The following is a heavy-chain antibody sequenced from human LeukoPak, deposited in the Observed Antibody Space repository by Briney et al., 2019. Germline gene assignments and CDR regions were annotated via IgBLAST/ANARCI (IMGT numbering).Heavy chain of an antibody. CDR1: GGSISSGDYY. D-gene: IGHD3-10*01. CDR2: IYYSGST. CDR3: ASIPMLRGLATCYFNY. J-gene: IGHJ4*02. Sequence: SETLSLTCTVSGGSISSGDYYWSWIRQPPGKGLEWIGYIYYSGSTYYNPSLKSRLTISVDTSKNQFSLKLSSVTAADTAVYYCASIPMLRGLATCYFNYWGQGTLVTVSS. V-gene: IGHV4-30-4*01.